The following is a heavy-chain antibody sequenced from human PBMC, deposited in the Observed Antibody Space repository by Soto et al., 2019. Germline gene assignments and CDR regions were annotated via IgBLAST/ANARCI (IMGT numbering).Heavy chain of an antibody. D-gene: IGHD6-6*01. CDR3: ARHSSSSPGYYYYYMDV. Sequence: GESLNISCTGSGYSFTLYSIGWVRQLTGKGLEWMGIIYPGDSDTRYSPSFQGQVTISADKSISTAYLQWSSLKASDTAMYYCARHSSSSPGYYYYYMDVWGKGTTVTVSS. V-gene: IGHV5-51*01. CDR1: GYSFTLYS. J-gene: IGHJ6*03. CDR2: IYPGDSDT.